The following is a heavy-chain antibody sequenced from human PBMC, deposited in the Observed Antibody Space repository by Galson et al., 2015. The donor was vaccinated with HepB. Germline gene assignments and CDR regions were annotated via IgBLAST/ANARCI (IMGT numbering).Heavy chain of an antibody. J-gene: IGHJ6*02. CDR1: GFTFSNYA. CDR3: ARDRPAAGYYYYYGMDV. CDR2: ISYDGSNK. Sequence: SLRLSCAASGFTFSNYAMHWVRQAPGKGLEWVAVISYDGSNKYYADSVKGRFTISRDNSKNTLYLQMNSLRAEDTAVYYCARDRPAAGYYYYYGMDVWGQGTTVTVSS. V-gene: IGHV3-30-3*01. D-gene: IGHD2-2*01.